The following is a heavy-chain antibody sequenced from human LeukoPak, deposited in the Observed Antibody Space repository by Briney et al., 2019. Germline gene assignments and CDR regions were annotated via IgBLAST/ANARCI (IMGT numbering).Heavy chain of an antibody. CDR3: ARAGHNSNSGGYDF. CDR1: GYTFIDHY. D-gene: IGHD3-22*01. J-gene: IGHJ4*02. Sequence: ASVKVSCKPSGYTFIDHYLHWVRQAPGQGLESLGWIDPDTGDTNYPQKFQGRLTMTRDTSSSTAYMKLNRLRSDDTAVYYCARAGHNSNSGGYDFWGLGTLVTVSS. V-gene: IGHV1-2*02. CDR2: IDPDTGDT.